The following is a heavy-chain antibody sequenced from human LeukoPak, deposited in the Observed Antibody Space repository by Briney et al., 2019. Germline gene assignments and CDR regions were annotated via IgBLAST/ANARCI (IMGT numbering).Heavy chain of an antibody. CDR2: ISGYNDNA. CDR1: GYFFSTYG. Sequence: ASVKVSCKTSGYFFSTYGISWVRQAPGQGLEWMGWISGYNDNALYAPKFHGRVTMTADTSTSTASMELRSLRSDDTAVYYCATAGGGFDYWGQGTLVTVSS. CDR3: ATAGGGFDY. J-gene: IGHJ4*02. D-gene: IGHD2-15*01. V-gene: IGHV1-18*01.